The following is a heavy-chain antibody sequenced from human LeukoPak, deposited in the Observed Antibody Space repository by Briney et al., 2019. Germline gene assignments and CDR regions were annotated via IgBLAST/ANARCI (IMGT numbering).Heavy chain of an antibody. CDR2: ISSSGSSI. Sequence: PGGSLRLSCAASGFSFSSSTMNWVRPAPGRGLEWVSSISSSGSSIYYADSVKGRFTISRDNAKNSLYLQMNSLRAEDTAVYYCARDYGEGYWGQGTLVTVSS. CDR3: ARDYGEGY. V-gene: IGHV3-21*01. CDR1: GFSFSSST. J-gene: IGHJ4*02. D-gene: IGHD3-10*01.